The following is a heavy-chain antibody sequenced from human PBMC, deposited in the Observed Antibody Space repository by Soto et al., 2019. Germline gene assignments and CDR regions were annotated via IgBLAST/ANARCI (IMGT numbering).Heavy chain of an antibody. CDR1: GYTFTSYG. Sequence: ASVNVSCKASGYTFTSYGISWVRQAPGQGLEWMGWISAYNGNTNYAQKLQGRITMTTDTSTSTAYMELRSLRSDVTAVYYCARVYYGDFYFDYWGQGALVTVSS. V-gene: IGHV1-18*01. J-gene: IGHJ4*02. D-gene: IGHD4-17*01. CDR3: ARVYYGDFYFDY. CDR2: ISAYNGNT.